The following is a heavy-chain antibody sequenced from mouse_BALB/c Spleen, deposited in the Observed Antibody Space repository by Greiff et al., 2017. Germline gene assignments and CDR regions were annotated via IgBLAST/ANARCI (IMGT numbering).Heavy chain of an antibody. J-gene: IGHJ3*01. CDR1: GFSLTDYG. CDR2: IWGGGST. V-gene: IGHV2-6-5*01. D-gene: IGHD1-1*01. CDR3: AIHDYYGRKESPFAY. Sequence: VQLQQSGPGLVAPSQSLSITCTVSGFSLTDYGVSWIRQPPGKGLEWLGVIWGGGSTYYNSALKSRLSISKDNSKSQVFLKMNSLQTDDTAMYYCAIHDYYGRKESPFAYWGQGTLVTVSA.